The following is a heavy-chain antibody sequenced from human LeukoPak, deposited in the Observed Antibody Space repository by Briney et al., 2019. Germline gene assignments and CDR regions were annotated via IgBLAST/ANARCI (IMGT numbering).Heavy chain of an antibody. CDR3: ARGGGYCSGGSCYRRLSPNFDY. D-gene: IGHD2-15*01. CDR1: GGSISNYY. CDR2: IYYSGTT. Sequence: PSETLSLTCTVSGGSISNYYWNWIRQPPGKGLEWIGYIYYSGTTNYNPSLKSRVTMSVDTSKNQFSLKLSSVTAADTAVYYCARGGGYCSGGSCYRRLSPNFDYWGQGTLVTVSS. J-gene: IGHJ4*02. V-gene: IGHV4-59*12.